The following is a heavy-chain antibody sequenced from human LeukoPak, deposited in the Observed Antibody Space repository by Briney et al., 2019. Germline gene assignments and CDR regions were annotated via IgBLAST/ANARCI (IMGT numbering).Heavy chain of an antibody. Sequence: PSETLSLTCAVYGGSFSGYYWSWIRQPPGKGLEWTGEINHSGSTNYNPSLKSRVTISVDTSKNQFSLKLSSVTAADTAVYYCASESASGGDYWGQGTLVTVSS. J-gene: IGHJ4*02. D-gene: IGHD1-26*01. V-gene: IGHV4-34*01. CDR3: ASESASGGDY. CDR1: GGSFSGYY. CDR2: INHSGST.